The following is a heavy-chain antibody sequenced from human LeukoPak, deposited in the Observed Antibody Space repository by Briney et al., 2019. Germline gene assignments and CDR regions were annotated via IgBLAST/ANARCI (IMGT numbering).Heavy chain of an antibody. Sequence: WASVKVSCKASGYTFTDYYMHWVRQAPGQGLEWMGWINPNSGGTNYAQKFQGRVTMTRDKSISTAYMELYSLRSDDTAVYYCAREFYDILTGYYRGFDYWGQGTLVTVSS. CDR2: INPNSGGT. V-gene: IGHV1-2*02. J-gene: IGHJ4*02. CDR1: GYTFTDYY. CDR3: AREFYDILTGYYRGFDY. D-gene: IGHD3-9*01.